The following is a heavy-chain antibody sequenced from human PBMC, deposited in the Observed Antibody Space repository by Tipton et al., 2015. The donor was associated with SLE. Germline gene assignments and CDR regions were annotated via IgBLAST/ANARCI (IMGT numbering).Heavy chain of an antibody. Sequence: GSLRLSCAASGFTFSSYAMSWVRQAPGKGLEWVSAISGSGGSTYYADSVKGRFTISRDNSKNMLYLQMDSLRSDDTAVYYCAGEFYFDKWGQGTLVTVSS. CDR2: ISGSGGST. J-gene: IGHJ4*02. CDR3: AGEFYFDK. CDR1: GFTFSSYA. V-gene: IGHV3-23*01.